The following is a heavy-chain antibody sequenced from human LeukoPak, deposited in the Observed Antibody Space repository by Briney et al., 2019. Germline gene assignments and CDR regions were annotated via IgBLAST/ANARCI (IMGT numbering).Heavy chain of an antibody. J-gene: IGHJ4*02. V-gene: IGHV1-18*01. CDR1: GYTFSSYG. Sequence: GASVKVSCKASGYTFSSYGISWVRQAPGQGLDWMGWISAYNGNTNYAQKFQGRVTLTRDTSTSTVYMELSSLRSEDTAVYYCAGDEYYDSSGYQPDYWGQGTLVTVSS. CDR3: AGDEYYDSSGYQPDY. D-gene: IGHD3-22*01. CDR2: ISAYNGNT.